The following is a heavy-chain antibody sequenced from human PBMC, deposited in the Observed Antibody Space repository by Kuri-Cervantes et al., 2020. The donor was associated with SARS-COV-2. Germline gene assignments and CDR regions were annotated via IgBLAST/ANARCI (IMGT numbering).Heavy chain of an antibody. Sequence: GGSLRLSCAASGFTFSSYEMNWVRQAPGKGLKWVSYISSSGSTIYYADSVKGRFTISRDNAKNSLYLQMNSLRAEDTAVYYCARGDSSGYLYYFDYWGQGTLVTVSS. CDR1: GFTFSSYE. CDR3: ARGDSSGYLYYFDY. CDR2: ISSSGSTI. J-gene: IGHJ4*02. D-gene: IGHD3-22*01. V-gene: IGHV3-48*03.